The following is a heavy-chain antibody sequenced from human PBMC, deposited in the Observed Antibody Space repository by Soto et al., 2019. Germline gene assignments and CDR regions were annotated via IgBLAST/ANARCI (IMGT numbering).Heavy chain of an antibody. V-gene: IGHV3-48*01. J-gene: IGHJ5*02. CDR2: ISSSSSTI. CDR3: ARGEGSSYDRLYNWFDP. D-gene: IGHD6-13*01. Sequence: GVSLRLSCAASGFTFSSYGMHWARQAPGKGLEWVSYISSSSSTIYYADSVKGRFTISRDNAKNSLYLQMNSLRAEDTAVYYCARGEGSSYDRLYNWFDPWGQGTLVTVSS. CDR1: GFTFSSYG.